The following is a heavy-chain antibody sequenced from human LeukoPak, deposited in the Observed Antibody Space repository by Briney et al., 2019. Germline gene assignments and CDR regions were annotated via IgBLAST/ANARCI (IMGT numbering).Heavy chain of an antibody. D-gene: IGHD5-12*01. CDR3: ARLPGIVATIERYFDY. J-gene: IGHJ4*02. V-gene: IGHV5-51*01. CDR2: IYPGDSDT. CDR1: GYSFTSYW. Sequence: GESLKISCKGSGYSFTSYWIGWVRQMPGKGLEWMGIIYPGDSDTRYSPSFQGQVTISADKSISTAYLQWSSLKASDTAMYYCARLPGIVATIERYFDYWGQGTLVTVSS.